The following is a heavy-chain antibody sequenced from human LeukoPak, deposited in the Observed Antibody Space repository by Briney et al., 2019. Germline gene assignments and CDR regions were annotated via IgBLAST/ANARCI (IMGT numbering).Heavy chain of an antibody. J-gene: IGHJ4*02. CDR1: GFTFSSYW. Sequence: GGSLRLSCAASGFTFSSYWVNWVRQAPGKGLVGVSRIASDGSSTTYADSVKGRFSISRDNAKNTLYLQMNSLRVEDTAVYYCARGRPHGNDYWGQGTLVTVSS. CDR2: IASDGSST. D-gene: IGHD4-23*01. V-gene: IGHV3-74*01. CDR3: ARGRPHGNDY.